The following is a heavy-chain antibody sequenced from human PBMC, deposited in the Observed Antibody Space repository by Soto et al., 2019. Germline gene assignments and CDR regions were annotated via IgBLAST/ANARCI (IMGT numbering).Heavy chain of an antibody. CDR2: IHYSGATP. Sequence: ASVKVSCKASGYPFTNYYMHWVRQAPGQGLEWMGVIHYSGATPTYAQKFQGRVTMARDTSTSTVYVELSSLTSEDTAVYYCARGGPDLATIGTSDYRDPGILLTV. CDR3: ARGGPDLATIGTSDY. D-gene: IGHD1-7*01. V-gene: IGHV1-46*01. CDR1: GYPFTNYY. J-gene: IGHJ4*02.